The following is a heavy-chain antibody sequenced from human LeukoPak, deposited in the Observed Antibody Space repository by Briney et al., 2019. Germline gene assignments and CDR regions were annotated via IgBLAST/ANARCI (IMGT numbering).Heavy chain of an antibody. J-gene: IGHJ4*02. CDR3: ARVSYDSSGYYYQFDY. CDR2: IFYSGST. V-gene: IGHV4-59*01. D-gene: IGHD3-22*01. Sequence: SETLSLTCTVSGGSISSYYWSWIRQPPGKGLEWIWYIFYSGSTNYNPSLKSRVTISVDTSKNQFSLKLSSVTAADTAVYYCARVSYDSSGYYYQFDYWGQGILVTVSS. CDR1: GGSISSYY.